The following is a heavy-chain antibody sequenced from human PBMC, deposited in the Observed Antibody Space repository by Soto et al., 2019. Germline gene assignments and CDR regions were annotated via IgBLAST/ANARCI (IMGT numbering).Heavy chain of an antibody. CDR3: ARVLRGYCSSTSCYGPDY. CDR2: IYYSGST. CDR1: GGSISSSSYY. Sequence: QLQLQESGPGLVKPSETLSLTCTVSGGSISSSSYYWGWIRQPPGKGREWIGSIYYSGSTYYNPSLKSRVTIAVDTSKNQFSLKLSSVTAADTAVYYCARVLRGYCSSTSCYGPDYWGQGTLVTVSS. V-gene: IGHV4-39*01. J-gene: IGHJ4*02. D-gene: IGHD2-2*01.